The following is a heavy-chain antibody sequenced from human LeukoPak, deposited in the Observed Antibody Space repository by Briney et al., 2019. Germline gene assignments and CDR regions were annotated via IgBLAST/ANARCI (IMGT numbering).Heavy chain of an antibody. CDR3: ASSSSWYLGYNWFDP. V-gene: IGHV1-69*05. J-gene: IGHJ5*02. CDR2: IIPIFGTA. CDR1: GYTFTSYG. D-gene: IGHD6-13*01. Sequence: GASVKVSCKASGYTFTSYGISWVRQAPGQGLEWMGGIIPIFGTANYAQKFQGRVTITTDESTSTAYMELSSLRSEDTAVYYCASSSSWYLGYNWFDPWGQGTLVTVSS.